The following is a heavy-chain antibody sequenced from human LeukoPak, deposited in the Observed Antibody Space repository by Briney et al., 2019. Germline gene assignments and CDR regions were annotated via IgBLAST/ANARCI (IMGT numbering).Heavy chain of an antibody. Sequence: SQTLSLTCAISGDSVSGSPAGWNWIRQSPSRGLEWLGRAYYRSKWYIDYAVSVKGRITITPDTSKNQFSLQLNSVTPEDTAVNYCARGAVRGGTNFDYWGQGTLVTVSS. V-gene: IGHV6-1*01. D-gene: IGHD3-10*01. CDR3: ARGAVRGGTNFDY. J-gene: IGHJ4*02. CDR2: AYYRSKWYI. CDR1: GDSVSGSPAG.